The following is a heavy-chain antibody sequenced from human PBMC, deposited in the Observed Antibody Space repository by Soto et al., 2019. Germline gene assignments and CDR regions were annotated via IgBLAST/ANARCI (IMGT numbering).Heavy chain of an antibody. D-gene: IGHD2-2*02. CDR3: ARDDHGVYNY. CDR2: IYYSGST. V-gene: IGHV4-59*01. Sequence: SETLALTCTVSGGSISIYDWSWIRQPPGKGLEWIGYIYYSGSTNYNPSLKSRVTISVDTSKNQFSLKLSSVTAADTAVYYCARDDHGVYNYWGQGTLVTVSS. J-gene: IGHJ4*02. CDR1: GGSISIYD.